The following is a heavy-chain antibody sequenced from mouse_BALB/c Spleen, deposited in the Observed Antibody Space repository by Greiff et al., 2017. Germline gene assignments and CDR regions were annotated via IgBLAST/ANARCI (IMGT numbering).Heavy chain of an antibody. CDR2: INPNNGDT. V-gene: IGHV1-26*01. D-gene: IGHD2-3*01. Sequence: EVKLQQSGPELVKPGASVKMSCKASGYTFTDYYMKWVKQSHGKSLEWIGDINPNNGDTFYNQKFKGKATLTVDKSSSTAYMQLNSLTSEDSAVYYCARVGHYDGYYGYAMDYWGQGTSVTVSS. CDR3: ARVGHYDGYYGYAMDY. CDR1: GYTFTDYY. J-gene: IGHJ4*01.